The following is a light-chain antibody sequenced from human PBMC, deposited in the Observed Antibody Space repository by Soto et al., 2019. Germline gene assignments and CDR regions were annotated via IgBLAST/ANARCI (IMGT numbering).Light chain of an antibody. CDR2: AVS. V-gene: IGLV2-14*01. CDR3: SSYTSSSTLV. Sequence: QSALTQPASVSGSPGQSITISCTGTNSDIGYYNYVSWYQQHPGKAPKLMIYAVSTRPSGVSHRFSGSKSGNTASLTISGLQAEDEADYYCSSYTSSSTLVFGGGTQLTVL. J-gene: IGLJ7*01. CDR1: NSDIGYYNY.